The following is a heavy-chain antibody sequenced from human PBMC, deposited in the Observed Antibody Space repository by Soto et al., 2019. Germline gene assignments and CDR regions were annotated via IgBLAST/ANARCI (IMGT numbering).Heavy chain of an antibody. CDR1: GFTFSTSW. J-gene: IGHJ6*02. Sequence: GGSLRLSCGASGFTFSTSWMTWVRQAPGKGLEWVADINQDGSEKHYVDSVKGRFTISRDNAKNSLYLQMNSLRAEDTAVYYCARDRRAGTYYYYGMDVWGQGTTVTVSS. D-gene: IGHD6-19*01. CDR2: INQDGSEK. CDR3: ARDRRAGTYYYYGMDV. V-gene: IGHV3-7*03.